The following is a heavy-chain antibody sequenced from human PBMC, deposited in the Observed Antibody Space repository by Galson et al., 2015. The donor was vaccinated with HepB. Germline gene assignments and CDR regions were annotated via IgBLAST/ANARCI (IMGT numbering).Heavy chain of an antibody. CDR2: INAGNGNT. D-gene: IGHD6-19*01. CDR1: GYTFTSYD. V-gene: IGHV1-3*01. Sequence: SVKVSCKASGYTFTSYDINWVRQAPGQRLEWMGWINAGNGNTKYSQKFQGRVTITRDTSASTAYMELSSLRSEDTAAYYCASGPIAVAGTLGWGQGTLVTVSS. CDR3: ASGPIAVAGTLG. J-gene: IGHJ4*02.